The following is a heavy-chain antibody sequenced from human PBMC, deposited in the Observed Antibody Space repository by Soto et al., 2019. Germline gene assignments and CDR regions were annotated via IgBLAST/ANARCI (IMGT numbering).Heavy chain of an antibody. D-gene: IGHD1-26*01. V-gene: IGHV3-7*01. CDR3: ARWGYSGSYWGSY. CDR1: GFTFSSYW. J-gene: IGHJ4*02. Sequence: PGGSLRLSCAASGFTFSSYWMSWVRQAPGKGLEWVANIKQDGSEKYYVDSVKGRFTTSRDNAKNSLYLQMNSLRAEDTAVYYCARWGYSGSYWGSYWGQGTLVTVSS. CDR2: IKQDGSEK.